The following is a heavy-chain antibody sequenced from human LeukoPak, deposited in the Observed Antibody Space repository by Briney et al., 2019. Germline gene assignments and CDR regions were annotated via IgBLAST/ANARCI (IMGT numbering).Heavy chain of an antibody. CDR3: ARSVLLENWFDP. J-gene: IGHJ5*02. CDR2: IIPIFGTT. D-gene: IGHD3-10*01. CDR1: GGTFSNYA. Sequence: SVKVSCKASGGTFSNYAVNWVRQAPGQGLEWMGGIIPIFGTTNYAQKFQGRVRITADESTSTAYMELTSLRSEDTAVYYCARSVLLENWFDPWGQGTLVTVSS. V-gene: IGHV1-69*13.